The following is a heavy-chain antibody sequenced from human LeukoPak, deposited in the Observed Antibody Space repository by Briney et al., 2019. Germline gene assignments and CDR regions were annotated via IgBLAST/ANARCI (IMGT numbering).Heavy chain of an antibody. V-gene: IGHV4-59*01. Sequence: PSETLSLTCTVSGGSISSYYWSWIRQPPGKGLEWIGYIYYSGSTNYNPSLESRVTISVDTSKNQFSLKLSSVTAADTAVYYCARSGVAVAGKVDYWGQGTLVTVSS. D-gene: IGHD6-19*01. J-gene: IGHJ4*02. CDR3: ARSGVAVAGKVDY. CDR1: GGSISSYY. CDR2: IYYSGST.